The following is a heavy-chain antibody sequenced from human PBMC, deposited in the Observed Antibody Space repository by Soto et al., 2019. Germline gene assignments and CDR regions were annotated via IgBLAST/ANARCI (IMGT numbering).Heavy chain of an antibody. Sequence: SLTCTVSGGSISSYYWSWIRQPPGKGLEWIGYIYYSGSTNYNPSFKSRVTISVDTSKNQFSLKLSSVTAADTAVYYCARARVEMAFDYWGQGTLVTVSS. CDR3: ARARVEMAFDY. J-gene: IGHJ4*02. CDR2: IYYSGST. V-gene: IGHV4-59*01. CDR1: GGSISSYY.